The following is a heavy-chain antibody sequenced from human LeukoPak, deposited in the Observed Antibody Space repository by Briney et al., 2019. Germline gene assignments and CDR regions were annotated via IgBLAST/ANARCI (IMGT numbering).Heavy chain of an antibody. Sequence: SEALSLTCTVSGGSISSSSYYWGWIRQPPGKGLEWIGSIYYSGSTYYNPSLRSRVTISVDTSKNQFSLKLSSVTAADTAVYYCGTHQRTTDYYLDYWGQGTLVTVSS. D-gene: IGHD1-1*01. V-gene: IGHV4-39*07. CDR2: IYYSGST. J-gene: IGHJ4*02. CDR1: GGSISSSSYY. CDR3: GTHQRTTDYYLDY.